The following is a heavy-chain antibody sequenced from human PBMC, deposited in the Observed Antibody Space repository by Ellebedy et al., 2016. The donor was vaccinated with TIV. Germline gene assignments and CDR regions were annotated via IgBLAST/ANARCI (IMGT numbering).Heavy chain of an antibody. CDR3: ARAGSSGWEAYFDL. J-gene: IGHJ2*01. CDR2: INADGDT. Sequence: PGGSLRLFCSASGFTFSSFALHWVRQAPGKGLKHVSAINADGDTYFADSVKCRFTISRDNAKNTLYLQMNSLRAEDTAVYYCARAGSSGWEAYFDLWGRGTLVTVSS. D-gene: IGHD6-19*01. V-gene: IGHV3-64*04. CDR1: GFTFSSFA.